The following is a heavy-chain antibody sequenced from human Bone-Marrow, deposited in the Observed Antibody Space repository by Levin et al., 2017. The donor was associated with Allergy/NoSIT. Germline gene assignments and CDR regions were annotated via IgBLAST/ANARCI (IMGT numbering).Heavy chain of an antibody. D-gene: IGHD3-3*01. CDR1: GFTFSSYE. V-gene: IGHV3-48*03. CDR2: ISSSGSTI. J-gene: IGHJ4*02. Sequence: PGGSLRLSCTVSGFTFSSYEMNWVRQAPGKGLEWVSYISSSGSTIYYADSVKGRFTISRDNAKNSLYLQMNSLRAEDTAVYYCARHLGNFWSGYNYFDYWGQGTLVTVSS. CDR3: ARHLGNFWSGYNYFDY.